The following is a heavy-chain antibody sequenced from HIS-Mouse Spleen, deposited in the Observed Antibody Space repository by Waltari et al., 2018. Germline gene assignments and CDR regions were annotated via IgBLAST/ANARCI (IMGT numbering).Heavy chain of an antibody. J-gene: IGHJ5*02. Sequence: QVQLQQWGAGLLKPSETLSLTCAVSGGSFSGYYWSWIRQPPGTGLEWIGEINHSGSTNYNPSLKSRVSISVDTSKNQFSLKLSSVTAADTAVYYCARSAYCSSTSCLNWFDPWGQGTLVTVSS. V-gene: IGHV4-34*01. CDR3: ARSAYCSSTSCLNWFDP. CDR2: INHSGST. D-gene: IGHD2-2*01. CDR1: GGSFSGYY.